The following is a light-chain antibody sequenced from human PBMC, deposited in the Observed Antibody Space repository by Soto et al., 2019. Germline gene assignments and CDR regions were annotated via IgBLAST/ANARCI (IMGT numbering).Light chain of an antibody. Sequence: AIQLTQSPSSLSASVGDRVTIACRASQDIRYDLGWYQQKPGKAPKPLIYAASSLQSEVPSRFSGSGSGTDFTLTISSLQPEDFATYYCLQDYTYPWAFGQGTKVELK. CDR3: LQDYTYPWA. J-gene: IGKJ1*01. CDR2: AAS. CDR1: QDIRYD. V-gene: IGKV1-6*01.